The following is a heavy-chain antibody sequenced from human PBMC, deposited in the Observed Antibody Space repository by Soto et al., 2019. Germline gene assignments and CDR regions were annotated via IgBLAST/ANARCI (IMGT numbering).Heavy chain of an antibody. CDR3: ARSGLALPYSACHWFDP. V-gene: IGHV3-21*01. Sequence: EVQLVESGGGLVKPGGSLRLSCAASGFTFSTYGMNWVRQAPGKGLEWLSSISDSGHYIYYADSVKGRFTISRDNAKNSLFLQMNSLRGEDTAVYYCARSGLALPYSACHWFDPWGHGTLVTVSS. D-gene: IGHD3-22*01. CDR2: ISDSGHYI. J-gene: IGHJ5*02. CDR1: GFTFSTYG.